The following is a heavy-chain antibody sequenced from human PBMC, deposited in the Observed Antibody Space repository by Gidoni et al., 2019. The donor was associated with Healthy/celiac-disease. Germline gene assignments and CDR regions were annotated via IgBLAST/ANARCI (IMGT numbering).Heavy chain of an antibody. Sequence: QLQLQESGPGLVKPSETLSLTCTVSGGSISSSSYYWGWIRQPPGKGLEWIGSIYYSGSTYYNPSLKSRVTISVDTSKNQFSLKLSSVTAADTAVYYCARQHYDFWSGYYSLGGTFDYWGQGTLVTVSS. J-gene: IGHJ4*02. CDR3: ARQHYDFWSGYYSLGGTFDY. V-gene: IGHV4-39*01. CDR1: GGSISSSSYY. CDR2: IYYSGST. D-gene: IGHD3-3*01.